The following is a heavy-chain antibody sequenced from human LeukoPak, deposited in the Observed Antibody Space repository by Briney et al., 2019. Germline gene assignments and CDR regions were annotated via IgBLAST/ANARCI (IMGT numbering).Heavy chain of an antibody. Sequence: PGGSLRLSCVASGFTFSSYAMHWVRQAPGERLRWVSSISTGVGDTYYADSVRGRFTISRDNSNNMLYLQMNSLRAEDTALYYCVKGSESYYYEYWGQGTLVAVSS. CDR2: ISTGVGDT. CDR3: VKGSESYYYEY. J-gene: IGHJ4*02. CDR1: GFTFSSYA. V-gene: IGHV3-23*01. D-gene: IGHD3-3*01.